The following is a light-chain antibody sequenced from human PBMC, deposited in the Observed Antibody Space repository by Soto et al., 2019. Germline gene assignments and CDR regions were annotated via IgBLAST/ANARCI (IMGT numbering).Light chain of an antibody. CDR3: ASYAGNNNFVL. Sequence: QSVLAQPPSASGSPGQSVTISCTGTSSDVGAYNYVSWYQQHPGKAPKLVIYEVTERPSGVPERFSGSKSGSTASLTVSGLQAEDEALYYCASYAGNNNFVLFGGGT. CDR1: SSDVGAYNY. J-gene: IGLJ2*01. V-gene: IGLV2-8*01. CDR2: EVT.